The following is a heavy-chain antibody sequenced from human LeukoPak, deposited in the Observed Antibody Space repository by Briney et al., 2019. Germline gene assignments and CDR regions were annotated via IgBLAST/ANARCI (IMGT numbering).Heavy chain of an antibody. CDR2: ISSSSSSI. D-gene: IGHD3-22*01. CDR1: GFTFSSYS. CDR3: ARQISARRYYYDSSGYIDY. J-gene: IGHJ4*02. V-gene: IGHV3-48*04. Sequence: GGSLRLSCAVSGFTFSSYSMNWVRQAPGKGLEWVSYISSSSSSIYYADSVKGRFTISRDNAKNSLYLQMNSLRVEDTAVYYCARQISARRYYYDSSGYIDYWGQGTLVTVSS.